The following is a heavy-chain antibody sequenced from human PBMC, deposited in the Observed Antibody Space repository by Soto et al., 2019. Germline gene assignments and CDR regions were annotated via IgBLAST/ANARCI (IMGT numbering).Heavy chain of an antibody. Sequence: EMQLVESGGGLVQPGGSLRLSCAASGFTFSSYSMIWVRQPPGKGLECISYIDSGGTTIFQTDSVKGRFTISRDNAKNSLYLQMNSLRGEDTAMYYCARRASGWYSDYWGLGTLVTVSS. V-gene: IGHV3-48*01. CDR2: IDSGGTTI. CDR1: GFTFSSYS. J-gene: IGHJ4*02. D-gene: IGHD6-19*01. CDR3: ARRASGWYSDY.